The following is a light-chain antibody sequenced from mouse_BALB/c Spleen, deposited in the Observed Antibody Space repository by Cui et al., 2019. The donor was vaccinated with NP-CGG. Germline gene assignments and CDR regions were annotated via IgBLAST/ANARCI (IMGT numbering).Light chain of an antibody. CDR1: TGAVTTSNY. J-gene: IGLJ1*01. V-gene: IGLV1*01. CDR2: GTN. CDR3: ALWYSNHWV. Sequence: AFFAQESAPTTSPGETVTLTCRSSTGAVTTSNYANWVQEKPDHLFTGLIGGTNNRAPGVPARFSGSLIGDKAALTITGAQTEDEAIYFCALWYSNHWVFGGGTKLTVL.